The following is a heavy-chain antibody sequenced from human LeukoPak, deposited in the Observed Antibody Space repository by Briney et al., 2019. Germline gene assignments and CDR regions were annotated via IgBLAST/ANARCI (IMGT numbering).Heavy chain of an antibody. CDR2: IYYSGST. CDR1: GGSISSYY. D-gene: IGHD2-15*01. J-gene: IGHJ4*02. Sequence: SETLSLTCTVSGGSISSYYWGWIRQPPGKGLEWIGSIYYSGSTYYNPSLKSRVTISVDTSKNQFSLKLSSVTAADTAVYYCAREALGYCSGGSCYLTVYYFDYWGQGTLVTVSS. CDR3: AREALGYCSGGSCYLTVYYFDY. V-gene: IGHV4-39*07.